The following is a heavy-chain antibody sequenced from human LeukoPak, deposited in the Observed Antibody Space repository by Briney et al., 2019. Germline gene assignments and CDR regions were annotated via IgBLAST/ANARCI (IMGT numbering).Heavy chain of an antibody. CDR1: GGSISNSSYY. D-gene: IGHD2-15*01. V-gene: IGHV4-39*02. CDR2: IYYSGST. CDR3: ARDKDSQFDP. J-gene: IGHJ5*02. Sequence: ASETLSLTCTVSGGSISNSSYYWGWIRQPPGQGLEWIGSIYYSGSTYYNPSLKRRVTISVDTSKDQFSLKLSSVTAADTAVYYCARDKDSQFDPWGQGTLVTVSS.